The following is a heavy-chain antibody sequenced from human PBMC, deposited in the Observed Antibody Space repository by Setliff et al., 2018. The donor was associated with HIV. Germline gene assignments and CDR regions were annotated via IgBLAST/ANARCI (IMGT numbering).Heavy chain of an antibody. Sequence: SETLSLTCTVSCGSYSGYFWNWIRQPPGKGLEWIGYFHHSGTTNSKPSLRSRVTISVDTSKIQFSLKLTSVTAADTAVYYCARLEPYRHGWFVDYWGQGTLVTVSS. CDR3: ARLEPYRHGWFVDY. CDR1: CGSYSGYF. D-gene: IGHD6-19*01. J-gene: IGHJ4*02. V-gene: IGHV4-59*08. CDR2: FHHSGTT.